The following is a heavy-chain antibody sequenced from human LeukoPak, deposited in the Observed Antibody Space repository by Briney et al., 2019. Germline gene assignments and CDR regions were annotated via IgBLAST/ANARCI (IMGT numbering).Heavy chain of an antibody. J-gene: IGHJ4*02. D-gene: IGHD3-10*01. CDR1: GYTFSGYW. CDR3: AREEGT. Sequence: HPGGSLRLSCAASGYTFSGYWMSWVRQAPGKGLEWVANINQGGNEKYYVDSVKGRFTISRDNAKNSLYLQMNSLRAEDTAVYYCAREEGTGGQGTLVTVSS. CDR2: INQGGNEK. V-gene: IGHV3-7*01.